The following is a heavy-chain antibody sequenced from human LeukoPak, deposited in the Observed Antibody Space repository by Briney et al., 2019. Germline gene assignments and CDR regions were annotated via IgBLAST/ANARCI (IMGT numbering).Heavy chain of an antibody. Sequence: GGSLRLSCAASGFPFSSYAMHWVRQSPGKGLEGVAVISYDGSHKYYADSVKGRFTVSRDNSKNTLYLQMNSLRAEDTAVYYCARVWLSEGYGGAFETWGQGTMVTVSS. CDR3: ARVWLSEGYGGAFET. CDR1: GFPFSSYA. CDR2: ISYDGSHK. V-gene: IGHV3-30-3*01. D-gene: IGHD5-12*01. J-gene: IGHJ3*02.